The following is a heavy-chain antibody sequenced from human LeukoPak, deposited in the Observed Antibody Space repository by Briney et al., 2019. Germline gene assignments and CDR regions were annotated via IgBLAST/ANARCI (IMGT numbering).Heavy chain of an antibody. Sequence: GGSLRLSCAASGFTFSNYAMNWVRQAPGKGLEWVSAIVGSGGSTYYADSVKGRFTISRDNSKNTLYLQMNSLRAEDTAVYYCAKGSGWEMSYYYYYMDVWGKGTTVTISS. J-gene: IGHJ6*03. CDR2: IVGSGGST. CDR3: AKGSGWEMSYYYYYMDV. CDR1: GFTFSNYA. D-gene: IGHD1-26*01. V-gene: IGHV3-23*01.